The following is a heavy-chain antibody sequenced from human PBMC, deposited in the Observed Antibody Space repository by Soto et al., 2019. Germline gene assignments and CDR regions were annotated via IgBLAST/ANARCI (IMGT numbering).Heavy chain of an antibody. CDR3: ARDGRGTAMGFTAAEWFGP. CDR2: ISPYNGNT. CDR1: GYTFTSYG. D-gene: IGHD5-18*01. J-gene: IGHJ5*02. Sequence: QVQLVQSGAEVKKPGASVKVSCKASGYTFTSYGISWVRQAPGQGLEWMGWISPYNGNTNYAENLEGRVTMTTDTTTNTAYMELRSLRSDDTAVYYCARDGRGTAMGFTAAEWFGPWGQGTLVTVSS. V-gene: IGHV1-18*01.